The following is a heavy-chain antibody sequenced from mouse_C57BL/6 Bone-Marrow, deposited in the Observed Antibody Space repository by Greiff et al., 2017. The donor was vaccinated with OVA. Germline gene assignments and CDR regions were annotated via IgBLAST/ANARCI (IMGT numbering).Heavy chain of an antibody. V-gene: IGHV14-4*01. Sequence: EVQLQQSGAELVRPGASVKLSCTASGFNIKDDYMHWVKQRPEQGLEWIGWIDPENGDTEYASKFQGKAPITADTSSNTAYLQLSSLTSEDTAVYYCTTFYYYYAMDYWGQGTSVTVSS. CDR3: TTFYYYYAMDY. J-gene: IGHJ4*01. CDR1: GFNIKDDY. D-gene: IGHD1-1*01. CDR2: IDPENGDT.